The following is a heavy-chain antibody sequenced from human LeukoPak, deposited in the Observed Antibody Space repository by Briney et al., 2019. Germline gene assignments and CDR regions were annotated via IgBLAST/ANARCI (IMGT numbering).Heavy chain of an antibody. CDR3: ARDYSSSWLVRDAFDI. Sequence: SETLSLTCTVSGGSISSSSYYWGWIRQPPGKGLEWIGSIYYSGSTYYNPSLKSRVTISVDTSKNQFSLKLSSVTAADTAVYYCARDYSSSWLVRDAFDIWGQGTMVTVSS. CDR1: GGSISSSSYY. J-gene: IGHJ3*02. CDR2: IYYSGST. D-gene: IGHD6-13*01. V-gene: IGHV4-39*07.